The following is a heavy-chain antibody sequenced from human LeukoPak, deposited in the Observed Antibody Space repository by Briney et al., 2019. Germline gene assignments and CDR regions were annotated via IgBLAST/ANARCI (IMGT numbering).Heavy chain of an antibody. CDR3: AKDKYSSSWYGFDY. CDR1: GFTFDDYA. Sequence: PGGSLRLSCAASGFTFDDYAMHWVRQAPGKGLDWVSGISWNSGSIGYADSVKGRFTISRDNAKNSLYLQMNSLRAEDTALYYCAKDKYSSSWYGFDYWGPGTLVTVSS. V-gene: IGHV3-9*01. CDR2: ISWNSGSI. J-gene: IGHJ4*02. D-gene: IGHD6-13*01.